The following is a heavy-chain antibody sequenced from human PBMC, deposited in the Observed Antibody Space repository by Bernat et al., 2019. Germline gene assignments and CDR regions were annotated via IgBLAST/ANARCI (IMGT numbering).Heavy chain of an antibody. Sequence: QLQLQESGPGLVKPSETLSLTCTVSGGSISRSSYYWGWIRQPPGKGLEWIGSIYYSGSTYYNPSLKSRVTISVDTSKNQFSLKLSSVTAADTAVYYCARHWAYYGSGSRIADGRFDYWGQGTLVTVSS. CDR3: ARHWAYYGSGSRIADGRFDY. D-gene: IGHD3-10*01. J-gene: IGHJ4*02. V-gene: IGHV4-39*01. CDR1: GGSISRSSYY. CDR2: IYYSGST.